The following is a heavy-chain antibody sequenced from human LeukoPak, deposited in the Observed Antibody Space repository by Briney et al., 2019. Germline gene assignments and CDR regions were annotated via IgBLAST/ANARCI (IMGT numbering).Heavy chain of an antibody. CDR1: GYSISSGYY. V-gene: IGHV4-38-2*02. J-gene: IGHJ3*02. CDR3: ARDLSRQDDAFDI. Sequence: PSETLSLTCTVSGYSISSGYYWGWIRPPPGKGLEWIGSIYHSGSTYYNPSLKSRVTISVDTSKNQFSLKLSSVTAADTAVYYCARDLSRQDDAFDIWGQGTMVTVSS. CDR2: IYHSGST.